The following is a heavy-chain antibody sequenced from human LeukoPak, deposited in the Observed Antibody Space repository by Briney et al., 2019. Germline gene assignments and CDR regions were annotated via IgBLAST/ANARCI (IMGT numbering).Heavy chain of an antibody. CDR1: GYSISSGYY. CDR3: ARDYDILTGDDAFDI. V-gene: IGHV4-38-2*02. Sequence: SETLSLTCTVSGYSISSGYYWGWIRQPPGKGLEWIGSVYHSGSTYYNPSLKSRVTISVDTSKNQFSLKLSSVTAADTAVYYCARDYDILTGDDAFDIWGQGTMVTVSS. J-gene: IGHJ3*02. CDR2: VYHSGST. D-gene: IGHD3-9*01.